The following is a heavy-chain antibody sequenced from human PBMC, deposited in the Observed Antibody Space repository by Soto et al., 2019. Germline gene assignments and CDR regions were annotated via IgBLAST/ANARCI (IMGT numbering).Heavy chain of an antibody. CDR1: GYTFTGYY. J-gene: IGHJ5*02. Sequence: ASVKVSCKASGYTFTGYYMHWVRQAPGQGLEWMGWINPNSGGTNYAQKFQGWVTMTRDTSISTAYMELSRLRSDDTAVYYCARDPSGYDSPNWFDPWGQGTLVTVSS. CDR2: INPNSGGT. V-gene: IGHV1-2*04. D-gene: IGHD5-12*01. CDR3: ARDPSGYDSPNWFDP.